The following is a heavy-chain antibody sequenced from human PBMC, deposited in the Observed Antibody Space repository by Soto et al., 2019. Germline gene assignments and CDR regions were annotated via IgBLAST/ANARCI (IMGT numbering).Heavy chain of an antibody. CDR2: VYDTDGI. J-gene: IGHJ3*02. Sequence: PGGSLRLSCEAFGLTVSCKKYVAWVRQAPGKGLEWLSGVYDTDGIYYADSVKGRFTSSRDSSKTIVYLQMNSLRPDDTAVYYCASWREREHAYDIWGPGTAVTVSS. CDR3: ASWREREHAYDI. V-gene: IGHV3-53*01. CDR1: GLTVSCKKY. D-gene: IGHD1-1*01.